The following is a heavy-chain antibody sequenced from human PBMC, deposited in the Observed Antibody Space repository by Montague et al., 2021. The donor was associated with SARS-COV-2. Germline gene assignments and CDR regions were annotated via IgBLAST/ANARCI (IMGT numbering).Heavy chain of an antibody. CDR1: GFIFSSYG. CDR3: ARGSVGGYYFDY. J-gene: IGHJ4*02. D-gene: IGHD1-26*01. CDR2: IWYDGSNE. V-gene: IGHV3-33*01. Sequence: SLSLSCSASGFIFSSYGMHWVRQAPGKGLEWVAHIWYDGSNENYVDSVKGRFTISRDNFKNTLYLQMNSLRAEDTAIYYCARGSVGGYYFDYWGRGTLVTVSS.